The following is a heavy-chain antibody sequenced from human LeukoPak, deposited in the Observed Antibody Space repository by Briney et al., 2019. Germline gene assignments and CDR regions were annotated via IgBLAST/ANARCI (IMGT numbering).Heavy chain of an antibody. CDR3: ARLLGERSLFDY. V-gene: IGHV3-7*02. CDR2: IKQDRNEK. Sequence: PGGSLRLSCAASGFTFSSCWMTWVRQAPGKGLEWVANIKQDRNEKYYVDSVKGRFSISRDNAKNSAYLQMNSLRAEDTAVYYCARLLGERSLFDYWGQGVLVTVSS. D-gene: IGHD3-16*01. J-gene: IGHJ4*02. CDR1: GFTFSSCW.